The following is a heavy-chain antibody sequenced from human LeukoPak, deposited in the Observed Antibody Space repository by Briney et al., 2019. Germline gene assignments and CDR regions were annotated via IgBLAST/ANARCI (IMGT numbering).Heavy chain of an antibody. D-gene: IGHD1-26*01. CDR2: FYYSGNT. V-gene: IGHV4-59*01. CDR1: GGSISGSY. CDR3: ARDPYRDNFFDP. Sequence: SEALSLTCTVSGGSISGSYWSWIRQPPGKGLEWIGSFYYSGNTNYNPSLRSRVTISVDTSKNQFSLNLSSVTAADTAVYYCARDPYRDNFFDPWGQGTLVTVSS. J-gene: IGHJ5*02.